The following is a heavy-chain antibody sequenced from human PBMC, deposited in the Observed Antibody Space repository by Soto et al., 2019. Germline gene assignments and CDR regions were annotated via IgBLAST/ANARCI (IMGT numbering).Heavy chain of an antibody. D-gene: IGHD6-13*01. CDR2: IWYDGSTE. CDR3: ARIQHAGNLFGGFDH. CDR1: GFTFGSYG. J-gene: IGHJ4*02. Sequence: VELVESGGGVVQPGRSLRLSCAASGFTFGSYGMHWVRQAPGKGLEWVAVIWYDGSTEYYAASVMGRFTISRDNSKNTLYLQMNSLRAEDTAVYFCARIQHAGNLFGGFDHWGQGTLVTVSS. V-gene: IGHV3-33*01.